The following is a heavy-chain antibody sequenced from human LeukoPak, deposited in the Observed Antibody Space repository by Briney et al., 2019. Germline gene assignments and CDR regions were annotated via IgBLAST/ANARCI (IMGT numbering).Heavy chain of an antibody. CDR3: ARVHLGMGYYFDY. D-gene: IGHD7-27*01. CDR1: GGSISSSNYY. Sequence: SETLSLNCSVSGGSISSSNYYWGWVRQPPGKGLEWIGTIYYSGGTFYNPSLKSRVTISIDTSKNQFSLNLSSVTAADTAVYYCARVHLGMGYYFDYWGQGTLVTASS. CDR2: IYYSGGT. V-gene: IGHV4-39*07. J-gene: IGHJ4*02.